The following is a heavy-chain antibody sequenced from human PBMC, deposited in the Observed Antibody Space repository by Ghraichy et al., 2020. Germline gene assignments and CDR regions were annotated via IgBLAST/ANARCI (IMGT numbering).Heavy chain of an antibody. Sequence: GGSLRLSCAASGFSVSNNYMSWVRQAPGKGLEWVSVIYSGGSTYHVASVKGRFTISRDNSKNTVYLQMNSLRAEDTAVYYSARASRTGGGDYWGQGTLVTVSS. CDR1: GFSVSNNY. D-gene: IGHD3-16*01. J-gene: IGHJ4*02. CDR3: ARASRTGGGDY. CDR2: IYSGGST. V-gene: IGHV3-53*01.